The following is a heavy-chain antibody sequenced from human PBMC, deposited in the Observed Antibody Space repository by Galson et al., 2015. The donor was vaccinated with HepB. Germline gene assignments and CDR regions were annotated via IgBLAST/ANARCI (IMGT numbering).Heavy chain of an antibody. CDR3: AKNYGDYVYDPFDL. V-gene: IGHV3-23*01. CDR1: TLILTKYA. CDR2: VRANGATT. J-gene: IGHJ4*02. Sequence: SLRPSCAASTLILTKYAMTWVRQAPGKGLVWVSVVRANGATTHSAASVRGRFTIFRDNSKNTLYLQMSSLRLEDTAVYFCAKNYGDYVYDPFDLWGQGTLVTVSP. D-gene: IGHD4-17*01.